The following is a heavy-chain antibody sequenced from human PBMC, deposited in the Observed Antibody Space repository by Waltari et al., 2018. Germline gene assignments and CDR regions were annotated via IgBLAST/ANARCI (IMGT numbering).Heavy chain of an antibody. CDR1: GGSFSGYY. Sequence: QVQLQQWGAGLLKPSETLSLTCAVYGGSFSGYYWSWIRQPPGKGLEWIGEINHSGSTNYHPSLKSRVTISVDTSKNQFSLKLSSVTAADTAVYYCARYDSSGGDFDYWGQGTLVIVSS. V-gene: IGHV4-34*01. CDR2: INHSGST. J-gene: IGHJ4*02. CDR3: ARYDSSGGDFDY. D-gene: IGHD3-22*01.